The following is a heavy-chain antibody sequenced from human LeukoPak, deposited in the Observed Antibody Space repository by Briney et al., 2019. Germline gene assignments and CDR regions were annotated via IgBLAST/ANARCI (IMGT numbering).Heavy chain of an antibody. Sequence: PSETLSLTCTVSGASISSYYWTWIRQPPGKGLEWIGYIYYIGTTNYNPSLKSRVTISVDTSQNQFSLKLSSVIAADSAVYYGARELGSRCCDYRGQGTLVTVSS. D-gene: IGHD6-13*01. CDR2: IYYIGTT. CDR1: GASISSYY. CDR3: ARELGSRCCDY. V-gene: IGHV4-59*01. J-gene: IGHJ4*02.